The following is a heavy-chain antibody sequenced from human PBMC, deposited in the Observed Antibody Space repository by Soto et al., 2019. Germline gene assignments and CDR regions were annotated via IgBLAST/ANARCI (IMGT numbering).Heavy chain of an antibody. Sequence: PSETLSLTCTVSGGSISSGDYYWSWIRQPPGKGLEWIGYIYYSGSTYYNPSLKSRVTISVDTSKNQFSLKLSSVTAADTAVYYCARGIVVVPAAPNWFDPWGQGTLVTVSS. CDR1: GGSISSGDYY. D-gene: IGHD2-2*01. J-gene: IGHJ5*02. CDR2: IYYSGST. V-gene: IGHV4-30-4*01. CDR3: ARGIVVVPAAPNWFDP.